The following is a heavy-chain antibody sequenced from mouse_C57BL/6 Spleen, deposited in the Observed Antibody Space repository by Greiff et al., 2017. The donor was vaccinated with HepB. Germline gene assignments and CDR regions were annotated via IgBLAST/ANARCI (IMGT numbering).Heavy chain of an antibody. V-gene: IGHV2-6*01. J-gene: IGHJ3*01. D-gene: IGHD2-2*01. CDR2: IWGVGST. CDR3: ASYQGYDGFAY. Sequence: VQRVESGPGLVAPSQSLSITCTVSGFSLTSYGVDWVRQSPGKGLEWLGVIWGVGSTNYNSALKSRLSISKDNSKSQVFLKMNSLQTDDTAMYYCASYQGYDGFAYWGQGTLVTVSA. CDR1: GFSLTSYG.